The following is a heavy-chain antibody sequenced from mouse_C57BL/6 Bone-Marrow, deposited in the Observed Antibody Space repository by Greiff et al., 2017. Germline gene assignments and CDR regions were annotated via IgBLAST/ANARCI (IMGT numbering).Heavy chain of an antibody. CDR3: ARGVLRD. CDR1: GFTFSDYG. Sequence: EVHLVESGGGLVKPGASLKLSCAASGFTFSDYGMHWVRQAPEKGLEWVAYISTGSSTINYADTVKGRFTISRDNANNTLFLPVTSLRSEDTAMYYCARGVLRDWGKGTTLTVSS. D-gene: IGHD1-1*01. J-gene: IGHJ2*01. CDR2: ISTGSSTI. V-gene: IGHV5-17*01.